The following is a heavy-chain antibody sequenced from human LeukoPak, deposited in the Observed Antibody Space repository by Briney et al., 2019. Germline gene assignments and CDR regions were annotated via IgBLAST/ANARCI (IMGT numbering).Heavy chain of an antibody. CDR3: ARIGSGYSYGFFDY. D-gene: IGHD5-18*01. CDR1: GGSISNYY. CDR2: IYYSGST. Sequence: SETLSLTCTVSGGSISNYYWSWIRQPPGKGLEWIGYIYYSGSTNYNPSLKSRVTISVDTSKNQFSLKLSSVTAADTAVYYCARIGSGYSYGFFDYWGQGTLVTVSS. J-gene: IGHJ4*02. V-gene: IGHV4-59*01.